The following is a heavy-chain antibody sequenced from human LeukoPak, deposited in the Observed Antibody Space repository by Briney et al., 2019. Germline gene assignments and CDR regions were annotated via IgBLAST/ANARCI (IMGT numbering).Heavy chain of an antibody. CDR2: ISWNSGSI. D-gene: IGHD3-10*01. J-gene: IGHJ4*02. CDR3: AKGSQLLWFGELFD. CDR1: GFTFDDYA. V-gene: IGHV3-9*01. Sequence: GGSLRLSCAASGFTFDDYAMQWVRQAPGKGLEWVSGISWNSGSIGYADSVKGRFTISRDNAKNSLYLQMNSLRAEDTALYYCAKGSQLLWFGELFDWGQGTLVTVSS.